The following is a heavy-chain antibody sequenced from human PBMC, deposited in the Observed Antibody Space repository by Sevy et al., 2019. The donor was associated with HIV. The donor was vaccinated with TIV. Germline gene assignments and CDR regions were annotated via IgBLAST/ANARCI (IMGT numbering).Heavy chain of an antibody. V-gene: IGHV3-23*01. CDR2: LSFGCGEI. J-gene: IGHJ4*02. Sequence: GGSLRLSCAASGFTFSKYSMSWVRQPPGKGLEWVSTLSFGCGEINYADSVKGRLTISRDNSKSSVYLQMNNLRPEDTAVYYCAREGCTKPHDYWGQGTVVTVSS. CDR1: GFTFSKYS. CDR3: AREGCTKPHDY. D-gene: IGHD2-8*01.